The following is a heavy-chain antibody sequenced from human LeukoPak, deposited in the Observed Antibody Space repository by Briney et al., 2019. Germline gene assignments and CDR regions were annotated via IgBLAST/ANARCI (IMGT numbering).Heavy chain of an antibody. CDR3: AKAPPPGESTSFGAFEI. V-gene: IGHV3-30*02. CDR1: GFTFSSYG. D-gene: IGHD3-10*01. J-gene: IGHJ3*02. Sequence: TGGSLRLSCAASGFTFSSYGMHWVRQAPGKGLEWVAFIRYDGSNKYYADSVKGRFTISRDNSKNTLYLQMNSLRAEDTAVYYCAKAPPPGESTSFGAFEIWAQGTMVTVSS. CDR2: IRYDGSNK.